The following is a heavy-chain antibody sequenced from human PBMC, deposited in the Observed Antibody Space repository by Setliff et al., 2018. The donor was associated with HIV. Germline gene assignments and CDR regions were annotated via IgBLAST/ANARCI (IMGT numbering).Heavy chain of an antibody. CDR3: ARGNGHFDS. V-gene: IGHV1-2*02. Sequence: GASVKVSCKASGYTFTGYYMHWVRQAPGQGLEWMGWINPNSGNTNYGQKFQGRVTMSTETSTTTAYMELRSLRSDDTAVYYCARGNGHFDSWGQGSLVTVSS. CDR1: GYTFTGYY. CDR2: INPNSGNT. D-gene: IGHD2-8*01. J-gene: IGHJ4*02.